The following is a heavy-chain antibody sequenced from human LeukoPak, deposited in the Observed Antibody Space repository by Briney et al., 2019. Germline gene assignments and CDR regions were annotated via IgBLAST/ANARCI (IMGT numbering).Heavy chain of an antibody. D-gene: IGHD2-2*01. V-gene: IGHV3-48*03. CDR1: GFTSSSYE. CDR3: ARGRPSYCSSTSCCRVDYYYYGMDV. CDR2: ISSSGSTI. Sequence: TGGSLRLSCAASGFTSSSYEMNWVRQAPGKGLEWVSYISSSGSTIYYADSVKGRFTISRDNAKNSLYLQMNSLRAEDTAVYYCARGRPSYCSSTSCCRVDYYYYGMDVWGQGTTVTVSS. J-gene: IGHJ6*02.